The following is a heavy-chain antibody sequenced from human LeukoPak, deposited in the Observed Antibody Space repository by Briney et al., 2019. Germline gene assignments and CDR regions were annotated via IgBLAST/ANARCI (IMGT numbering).Heavy chain of an antibody. V-gene: IGHV3-21*04. CDR1: GFTFNKFH. Sequence: GGSLRLSCAASGFTFNKFHMNWVRQAPGKGLEWVSSISSGSRYIYYGDSVKGRFTISRDNSKDTVSLQMNSLRAEDSAIYFCVKDRPCETCMPMDAWGQGTTVTVSS. CDR2: ISSGSRYI. D-gene: IGHD2-2*01. J-gene: IGHJ6*02. CDR3: VKDRPCETCMPMDA.